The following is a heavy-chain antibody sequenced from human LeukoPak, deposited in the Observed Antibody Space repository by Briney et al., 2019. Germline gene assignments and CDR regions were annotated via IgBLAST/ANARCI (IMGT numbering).Heavy chain of an antibody. V-gene: IGHV1-2*02. CDR1: GYTFTGDY. Sequence: ASVTVSCTASGYTFTGDYMHWVRQAPGQGLEWMGWINPNSGGTNYAQKFQGRVTMTRDTSISTAYMELSRLRSDATAVYYCAKTWGYCSSTSCYNWFYPWGQGTLVTVSS. J-gene: IGHJ5*02. CDR2: INPNSGGT. CDR3: AKTWGYCSSTSCYNWFYP. D-gene: IGHD2-2*01.